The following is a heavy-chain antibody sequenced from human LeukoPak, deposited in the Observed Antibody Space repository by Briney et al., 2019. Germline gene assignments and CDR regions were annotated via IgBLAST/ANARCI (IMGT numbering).Heavy chain of an antibody. CDR2: IHLSGTPT. D-gene: IGHD1-26*01. J-gene: IGHJ4*02. CDR1: GFAFSIYR. CDR3: AKAAVGDVFSFDY. Sequence: SGGSLRLSCEASGFAFSIYRMNWVRQAPGKGLEWVSYIHLSGTPTHYADPVKGRFSISRDNVKNSLYLQMDNLRAEDTAVYYCAKAAVGDVFSFDYWGQGTLVTVSS. V-gene: IGHV3-48*04.